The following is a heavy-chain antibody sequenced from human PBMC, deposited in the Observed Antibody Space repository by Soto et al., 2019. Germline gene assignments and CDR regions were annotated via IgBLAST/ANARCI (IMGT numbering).Heavy chain of an antibody. CDR1: GDSISSGDYY. V-gene: IGHV4-30-4*01. Sequence: QVQLRESGPGRVKPSQTLSLTCTVSGDSISSGDYYWSWIRQPPGKGLEWIGCIYYSGNTYYNPSLKRRISISVDTTKNQFALQLSSVTVADAAVYSCAGDFKRYSSPPGPLEYWGLGTLVTVSS. J-gene: IGHJ4*02. D-gene: IGHD6-13*01. CDR3: AGDFKRYSSPPGPLEY. CDR2: IYYSGNT.